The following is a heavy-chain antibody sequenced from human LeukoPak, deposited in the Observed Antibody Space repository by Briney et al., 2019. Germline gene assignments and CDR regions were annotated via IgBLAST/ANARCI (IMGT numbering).Heavy chain of an antibody. CDR1: GFTFSSYW. CDR2: IKQDGSEK. D-gene: IGHD3-16*02. CDR3: ARRYYDYVWGSYPPDY. V-gene: IGHV3-7*01. J-gene: IGHJ4*02. Sequence: GGSLRLSCAASGFTFSSYWMSWVRQAPGKGLEWVANIKQDGSEKSYVDSVKGRFTISRDNAKNSLYLQMNSLRAEDTAVYYCARRYYDYVWGSYPPDYWGQGTLVTVSS.